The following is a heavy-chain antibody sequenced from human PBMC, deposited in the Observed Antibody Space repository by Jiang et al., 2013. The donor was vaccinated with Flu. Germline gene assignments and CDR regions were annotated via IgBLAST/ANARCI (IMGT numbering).Heavy chain of an antibody. J-gene: IGHJ4*02. D-gene: IGHD3-3*01. CDR3: ARGAPTTYYNFWTGYYTGGIDY. V-gene: IGHV1-2*02. CDR1: GYTFSDYY. CDR2: INLDSGHT. Sequence: SGYTFSDYYIHWVRQAPGQGLEWMGWINLDSGHTNSAQKFQGRVTMTTDTSISTAYMEVSRLRSDDTAVYFCARGAPTTYYNFWTGYYTGGIDYWGQGSLVTVSS.